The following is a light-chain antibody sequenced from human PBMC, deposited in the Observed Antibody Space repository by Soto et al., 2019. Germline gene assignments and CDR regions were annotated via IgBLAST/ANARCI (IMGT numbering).Light chain of an antibody. V-gene: IGKV3-15*01. J-gene: IGKJ2*01. CDR3: QQYNIWPYT. Sequence: EIVMTQSPATLSVSPGERATLSCTASHYVYSNVAWFQHRPGQAPRLLISGATARAPGIPARFSGSGSGTEFTLTISSLQSEDFAVYFCQQYNIWPYTFGQGTKVEIK. CDR2: GAT. CDR1: HYVYSN.